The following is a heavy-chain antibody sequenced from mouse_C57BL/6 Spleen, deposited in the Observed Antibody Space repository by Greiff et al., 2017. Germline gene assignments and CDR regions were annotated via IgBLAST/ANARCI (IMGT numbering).Heavy chain of an antibody. V-gene: IGHV7-3*01. CDR1: GFTFTDYY. J-gene: IGHJ3*01. CDR3: ARPNYYDGYLFAY. CDR2: IRNKANGYTT. Sequence: EVKLQESGGGLVQPGGSLSLSCAASGFTFTDYYMSWVRQPPGKALEWLGFIRNKANGYTTEYSASVKGRFTISRDNSQSILYLQMNALRAEDSATYYCARPNYYDGYLFAYWGQGTLVTVSA. D-gene: IGHD2-3*01.